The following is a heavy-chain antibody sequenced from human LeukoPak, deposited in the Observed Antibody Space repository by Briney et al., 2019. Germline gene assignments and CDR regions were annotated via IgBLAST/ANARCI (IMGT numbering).Heavy chain of an antibody. D-gene: IGHD3-10*01. CDR3: ARSGSQDY. CDR2: IYHSGST. V-gene: IGHV4-39*07. J-gene: IGHJ4*02. Sequence: SETLSLTCTVSGGSISSSSYYWGWIRQPPGKGLEWIGSIYHSGSTYYNPSLKSRVTISVDTSKNQFSLKLSSVTAADTAVYYCARSGSQDYWGQGTLVTVSS. CDR1: GGSISSSSYY.